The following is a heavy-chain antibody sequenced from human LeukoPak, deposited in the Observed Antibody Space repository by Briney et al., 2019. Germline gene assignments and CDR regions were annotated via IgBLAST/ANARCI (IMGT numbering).Heavy chain of an antibody. CDR1: GYTFTGYY. Sequence: ASVKVSCKASGYTFTGYYMHWVRQALGQGLEWMGWINPNSGGTNYAQKFQGRVTMTRDTSISTAYMELSRLRSDDTAVYYCAREEDYYGSGSRWGQGTLVTVSS. D-gene: IGHD3-10*01. CDR3: AREEDYYGSGSR. J-gene: IGHJ4*02. V-gene: IGHV1-2*02. CDR2: INPNSGGT.